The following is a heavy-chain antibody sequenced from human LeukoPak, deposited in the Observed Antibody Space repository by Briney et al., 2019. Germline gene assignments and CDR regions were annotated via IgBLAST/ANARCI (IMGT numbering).Heavy chain of an antibody. CDR3: ARVPTGDWYFDL. CDR1: GYSISSGYY. CDR2: IYHSGST. J-gene: IGHJ2*01. Sequence: SETLSLTCAVSGYSISSGYYWGWIRQPPGKGLEWIGSIYHSGSTYYNPSLKSRVTISVDTSKNQFSLKLSSVTAADTAVYYCARVPTGDWYFDLWGRGTLVTVSS. V-gene: IGHV4-38-2*01.